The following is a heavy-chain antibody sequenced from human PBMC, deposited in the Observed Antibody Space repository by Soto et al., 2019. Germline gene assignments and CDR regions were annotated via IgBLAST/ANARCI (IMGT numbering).Heavy chain of an antibody. CDR3: ARIPSMSSGWYFDY. Sequence: SGPTLVNPTETLTLTCTVSGFSLSNTRMGVSWIRQPPGKALEWLAHIFSNGEESYRTSLKSGLTISKDTSKSQVVLTMTNMDPLDTATYYCARIPSMSSGWYFDYWGQGALVTVSS. V-gene: IGHV2-26*01. J-gene: IGHJ4*02. CDR1: GFSLSNTRMG. D-gene: IGHD6-19*01. CDR2: IFSNGEE.